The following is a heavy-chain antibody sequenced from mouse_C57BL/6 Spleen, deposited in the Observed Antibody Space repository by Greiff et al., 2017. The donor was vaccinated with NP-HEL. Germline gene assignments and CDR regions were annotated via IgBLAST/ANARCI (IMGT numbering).Heavy chain of an antibody. CDR2: INPSSGYT. Sequence: VQLQESGAELARPGASVKMSCKASGYTFTSYTMHWVKQRPGQGLEWIGYINPSSGYTKYNQKFKDKATLTADKSSSTAYMQLSSLTSEDSAVYYCARDGNSSWFAYWGQGTLVTVSA. CDR1: GYTFTSYT. J-gene: IGHJ3*01. D-gene: IGHD2-1*01. CDR3: ARDGNSSWFAY. V-gene: IGHV1-4*01.